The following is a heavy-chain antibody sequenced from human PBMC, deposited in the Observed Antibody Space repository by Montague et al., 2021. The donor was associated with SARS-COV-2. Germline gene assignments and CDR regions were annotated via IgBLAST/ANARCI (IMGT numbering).Heavy chain of an antibody. CDR3: ARVKTPRYYDILTGYSKYEGMDG. V-gene: IGHV4-31*02. CDR2: YYSGST. J-gene: IGHJ6*01. D-gene: IGHD3-9*01. Sequence: YYSGSTYYNPSLKSRVTISVDPSKNQLSLKLSSVTAADTAVYYCARVKTPRYYDILTGYSKYEGMDGWGQGNT.